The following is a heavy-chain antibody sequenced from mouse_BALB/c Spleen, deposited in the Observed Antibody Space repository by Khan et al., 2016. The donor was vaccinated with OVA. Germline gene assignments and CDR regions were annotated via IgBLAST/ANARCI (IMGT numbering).Heavy chain of an antibody. CDR3: TRIYRSDFDY. J-gene: IGHJ2*01. CDR2: INPHIGET. Sequence: EVQLQESGPELVRPGASVKISCTASGYSFTGYFMHWVMQSHGKSLEWIGRINPHIGETFYNQRFKDKATLTVDESSSTTHMELRSLASEDSAVYYCTRIYRSDFDYWGQGTTLTVSS. V-gene: IGHV1-20*02. D-gene: IGHD1-1*01. CDR1: GYSFTGYF.